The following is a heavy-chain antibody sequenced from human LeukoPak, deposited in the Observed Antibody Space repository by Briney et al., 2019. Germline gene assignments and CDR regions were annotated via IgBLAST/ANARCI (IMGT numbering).Heavy chain of an antibody. CDR2: IYYSGST. CDR1: GGSFSGYY. J-gene: IGHJ4*02. V-gene: IGHV4-34*01. CDR3: AREGQRWLQLKRTYYFDY. D-gene: IGHD5-24*01. Sequence: SETLSLTCAVYGGSFSGYYWSWIRQPPGKGLEWIGYIYYSGSTNYNPSLKSRVTISVDTSKNQFSLKLSSVTAADTAVYYCAREGQRWLQLKRTYYFDYWGQGTLVTVSS.